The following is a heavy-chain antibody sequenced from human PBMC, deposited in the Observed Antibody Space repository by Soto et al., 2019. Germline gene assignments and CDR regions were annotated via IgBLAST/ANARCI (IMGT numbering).Heavy chain of an antibody. D-gene: IGHD3-22*01. CDR1: GGTFNSYG. J-gene: IGHJ4*02. Sequence: QVQLVQSGAEVKKPGSSVKVSCKASGGTFNSYGISWVRQAPGQGLQWMGGIIPNFGTTSYAQEFQGRVTVSADESMSTVYMELSSLRSEDTAVYYCASSLRDDTSGYFLYWCQGTLVTVSS. CDR3: ASSLRDDTSGYFLY. V-gene: IGHV1-69*01. CDR2: IIPNFGTT.